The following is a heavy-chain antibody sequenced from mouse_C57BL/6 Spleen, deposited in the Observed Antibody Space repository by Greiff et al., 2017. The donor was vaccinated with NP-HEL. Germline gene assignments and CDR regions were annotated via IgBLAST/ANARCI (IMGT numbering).Heavy chain of an antibody. J-gene: IGHJ1*03. V-gene: IGHV1-39*01. D-gene: IGHD2-3*01. Sequence: VQLQQSGPELVKPGASVKISCKASGYSFTDYNMNWVKQSNGKSLEWIGVINPNYGTTSYNQKFKGKATLTVDQSSSTAYMQLNSLTSEDSAVYDCARGVMVSPRWYFDVWGTGTTVTVSS. CDR2: INPNYGTT. CDR3: ARGVMVSPRWYFDV. CDR1: GYSFTDYN.